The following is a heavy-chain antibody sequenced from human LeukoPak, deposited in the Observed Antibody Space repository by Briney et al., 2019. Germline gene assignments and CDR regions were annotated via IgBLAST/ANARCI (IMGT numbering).Heavy chain of an antibody. J-gene: IGHJ5*02. Sequence: GESLKISCKGSGYSFTKYWIGWVRQMPGKGLEWTGIIYPGDSDTRYSPSFQGQVTISADKSISTAYLQWSSLKASDTAMYYCARHESIQHGRNWFDPWGQGTLVTVSS. CDR1: GYSFTKYW. D-gene: IGHD6-6*01. CDR2: IYPGDSDT. V-gene: IGHV5-51*01. CDR3: ARHESIQHGRNWFDP.